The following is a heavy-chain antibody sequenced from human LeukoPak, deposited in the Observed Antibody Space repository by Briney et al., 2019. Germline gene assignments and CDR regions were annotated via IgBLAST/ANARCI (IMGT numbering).Heavy chain of an antibody. Sequence: GGSLRLSCSVSGFTFSTYVMRWVRQAPGRGLEYVSAISSNGDNTYYADSVKGRFTISRDNSKNTLYLQMSSLRADDTAVYYCMRGTGYWGQGTLVTVSS. CDR2: ISSNGDNT. V-gene: IGHV3-64D*06. CDR3: MRGTGY. CDR1: GFTFSTYV. J-gene: IGHJ4*02.